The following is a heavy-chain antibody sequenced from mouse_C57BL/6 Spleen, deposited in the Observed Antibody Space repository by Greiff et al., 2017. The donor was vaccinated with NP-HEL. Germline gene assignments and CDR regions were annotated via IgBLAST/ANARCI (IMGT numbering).Heavy chain of an antibody. D-gene: IGHD3-2*02. V-gene: IGHV5-4*01. CDR3: ARDTAQGFDY. Sequence: EVQLQESGGGLVKPGGSLKLSCAASGFTFSSYAMSWVRQTPEKRLEWVATISDGGSYTYYPDNVKGRFTISRDNAKNNLYLPMSHLKSEDTAMYYCARDTAQGFDYWGQGTTLTVSS. CDR1: GFTFSSYA. J-gene: IGHJ2*01. CDR2: ISDGGSYT.